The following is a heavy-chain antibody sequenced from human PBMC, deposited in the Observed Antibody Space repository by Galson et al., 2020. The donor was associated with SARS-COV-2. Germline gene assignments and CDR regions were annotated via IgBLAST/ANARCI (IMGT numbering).Heavy chain of an antibody. J-gene: IGHJ4*02. CDR3: AKETDDQTSSWYDY. D-gene: IGHD6-13*01. CDR1: GFTFSSSA. V-gene: IGHV3-30*04. CDR2: ISYDGNTK. Sequence: RESLRLSCQASGFTFSSSAMHCVRRAPGKGLEWVALISYDGNTKYNSDSVKGRFTISRDISKNTLYLQRNSLRPADTAVYYCAKETDDQTSSWYDYWGQGTLVTVSS.